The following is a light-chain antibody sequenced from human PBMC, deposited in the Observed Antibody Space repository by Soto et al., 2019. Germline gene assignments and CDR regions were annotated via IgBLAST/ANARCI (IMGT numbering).Light chain of an antibody. Sequence: EIVLTQFPGTLSLSPGERATLSCRASQSVSSNYLAWYQQRPGQPPNLLVFGASHRAPGIPDRFSGSGSGRDFTLTISRLEPEDFAVYYCQQYGGSPRTFGQGTRLEIK. J-gene: IGKJ5*01. V-gene: IGKV3-20*01. CDR3: QQYGGSPRT. CDR1: QSVSSNY. CDR2: GAS.